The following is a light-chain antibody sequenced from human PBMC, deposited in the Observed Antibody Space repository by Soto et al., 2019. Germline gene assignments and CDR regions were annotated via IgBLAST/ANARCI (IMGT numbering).Light chain of an antibody. CDR3: QQLFMYPPT. Sequence: IQLTQSPSSLSASMGDRVTITCRASQGIINYLAWYQQKPGKAPKLLIYGASTLQGGVPARFSGSGSGTDFTLTVSSLQPEDLATYYCQQLFMYPPTFGPETKVDI. CDR1: QGIINY. CDR2: GAS. V-gene: IGKV1-9*01. J-gene: IGKJ3*01.